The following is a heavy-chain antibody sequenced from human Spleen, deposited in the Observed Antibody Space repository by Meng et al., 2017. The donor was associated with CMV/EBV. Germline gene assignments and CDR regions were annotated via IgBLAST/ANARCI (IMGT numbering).Heavy chain of an antibody. Sequence: GGSLRLSCAASGFTLSRYWMHWVRQVPGKGLVWVSGISWNSGSIGYADSVKGRFTISRDNAKNSLYLQMNSLRVEDTALYYCAKDGGSGIAARGLYYYGMDVWGQGTTVTVSS. CDR3: AKDGGSGIAARGLYYYGMDV. V-gene: IGHV3-9*01. CDR1: GFTLSRYW. D-gene: IGHD6-13*01. J-gene: IGHJ6*02. CDR2: ISWNSGSI.